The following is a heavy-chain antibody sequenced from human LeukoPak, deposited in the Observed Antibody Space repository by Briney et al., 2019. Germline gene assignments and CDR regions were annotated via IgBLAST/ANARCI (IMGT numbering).Heavy chain of an antibody. CDR2: TSPDEGLK. J-gene: IGHJ4*02. V-gene: IGHV3-30*03. Sequence: PSETLSLTCTVSGGSISSYYWSWIRQPPGKGLEWVAVTSPDEGLKFYGDSVKGRFTISRDNSKNTMYLQMNNLREEDTAVYYCTRDPILGAPDYFDYWGQGTLVTVSS. D-gene: IGHD1-26*01. CDR3: TRDPILGAPDYFDY. CDR1: GGSISSYY.